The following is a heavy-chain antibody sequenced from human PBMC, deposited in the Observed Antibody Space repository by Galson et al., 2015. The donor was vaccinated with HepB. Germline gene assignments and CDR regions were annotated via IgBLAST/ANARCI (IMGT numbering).Heavy chain of an antibody. Sequence: SVKVSCKASEYTFTGYYIHWVRQAPGQGLEWMGWINPNSGGTNFAQKFQGRVIMTRDTSISTAYMEVSSLRSDDTAVYYCARGTGITAYSQFDYWGQGTSVTVSS. CDR2: INPNSGGT. J-gene: IGHJ4*02. D-gene: IGHD3-10*01. V-gene: IGHV1-2*02. CDR1: EYTFTGYY. CDR3: ARGTGITAYSQFDY.